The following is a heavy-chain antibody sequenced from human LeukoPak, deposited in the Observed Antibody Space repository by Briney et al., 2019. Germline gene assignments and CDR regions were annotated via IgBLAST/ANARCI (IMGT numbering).Heavy chain of an antibody. J-gene: IGHJ4*02. CDR2: INPSGGST. CDR1: GYTFTSYY. V-gene: IGHV1-46*01. CDR3: ARDSSKGVVRGVTKTKFDY. D-gene: IGHD3-10*01. Sequence: ASVKVSCKASGYTFTSYYMHWVRQAPGQGLEWMGIINPSGGSTSYAQKFQGRVTMTRDMSTSTVYMELSSLRSEDTAVYYCARDSSKGVVRGVTKTKFDYWGQGTLVTVSS.